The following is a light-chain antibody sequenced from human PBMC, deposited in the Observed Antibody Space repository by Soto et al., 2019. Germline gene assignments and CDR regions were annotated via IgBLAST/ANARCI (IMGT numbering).Light chain of an antibody. CDR1: QGIGDT. J-gene: IGKJ1*01. V-gene: IGKV3-20*01. CDR2: GAS. CDR3: QQYGSSGT. Sequence: TQGPPALPVSPGERVHLSCRASQGIGDTLAWYQQKPGQTPRLLIYGASNRATGIPDRFSGSGSGTDFTLTISRLEPEDFAVYYCQQYGSSGTFGQGSKVDI.